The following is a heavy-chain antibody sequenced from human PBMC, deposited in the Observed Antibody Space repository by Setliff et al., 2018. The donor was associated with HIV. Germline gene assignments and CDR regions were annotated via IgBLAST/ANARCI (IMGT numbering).Heavy chain of an antibody. Sequence: GSLRLSCAASGFTFSDYYMAWIRQAPGKGLEWISYISSSGNTMYYADSVKGRFTISRDNAKNSLYLQVNSLRAEDTAVYYCARFRRSGYNYVEGTALAYWGQGTPVTFSS. V-gene: IGHV3-11*01. CDR1: GFTFSDYY. D-gene: IGHD3-22*01. CDR3: ARFRRSGYNYVEGTALAY. CDR2: ISSSGNTM. J-gene: IGHJ1*01.